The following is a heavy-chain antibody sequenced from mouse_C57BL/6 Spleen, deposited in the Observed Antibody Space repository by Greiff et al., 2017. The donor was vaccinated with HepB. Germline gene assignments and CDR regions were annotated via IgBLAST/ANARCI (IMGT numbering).Heavy chain of an antibody. CDR1: GYTFTSYW. V-gene: IGHV1-55*01. CDR3: ARKPYYYGSSLYYAMDY. CDR2: IYPGSGST. J-gene: IGHJ4*01. Sequence: QVQLKESGAELVKPGASVKMSCKASGYTFTSYWITWVKQRPGQGLEWIGDIYPGSGSTNYNEKFKSKATLTVDTSSSTAYMQLSSLTSEDSAVYYCARKPYYYGSSLYYAMDYWGQGTSVTVSS. D-gene: IGHD1-1*01.